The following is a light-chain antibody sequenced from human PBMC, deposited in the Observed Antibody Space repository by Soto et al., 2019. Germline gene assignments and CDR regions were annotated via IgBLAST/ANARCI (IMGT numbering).Light chain of an antibody. CDR2: GND. V-gene: IGLV1-40*01. J-gene: IGLJ1*01. CDR3: QSYDRSLRGYV. CDR1: SSNIGAGYD. Sequence: QSVLTQPPSVSGAPGQRVTISCTGNSSNIGAGYDVHWYQQLPGKAPKLLIFGNDNRPSGVPDRFSGSKSGSSASLAITGVQAEDEADYYCQSYDRSLRGYVFGTGTKVTVL.